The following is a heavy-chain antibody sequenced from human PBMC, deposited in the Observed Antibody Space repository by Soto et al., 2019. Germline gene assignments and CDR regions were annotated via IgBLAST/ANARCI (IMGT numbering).Heavy chain of an antibody. Sequence: SETLSLTCTVSGGSISSSSYYWGWIRQPPGKGLEWIGSIYYSGSTYYNPSLKSRVTISVDTSKNQFSLKLSSVTAADTAVYYCARHAIAVAGFAFDIWGQGTMVTVS. CDR2: IYYSGST. J-gene: IGHJ3*02. CDR3: ARHAIAVAGFAFDI. D-gene: IGHD6-19*01. V-gene: IGHV4-39*01. CDR1: GGSISSSSYY.